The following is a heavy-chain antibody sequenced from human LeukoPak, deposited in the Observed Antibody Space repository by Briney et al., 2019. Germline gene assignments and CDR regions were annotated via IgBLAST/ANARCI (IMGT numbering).Heavy chain of an antibody. D-gene: IGHD6-19*01. CDR2: TYYRSKWYN. V-gene: IGHV6-1*01. CDR3: ARDFGTTGWHTFDY. Sequence: SQTLSLTCVVSGDSVSKNGAWNWIRPSPSRGLEWLGRTYYRSKWYNDYAESMEGRMTISQDTSKSQYSLHLNSVTPDDTAVYYCARDFGTTGWHTFDYWGQGTLVTVSS. J-gene: IGHJ4*02. CDR1: GDSVSKNGA.